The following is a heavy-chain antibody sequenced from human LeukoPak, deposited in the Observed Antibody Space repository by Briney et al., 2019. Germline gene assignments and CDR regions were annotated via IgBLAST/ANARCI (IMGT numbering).Heavy chain of an antibody. Sequence: GGSLRLSCAGSGFTFSNYWMGWVRQAPGKGLQWVANIKTDGSEKYYVDSVKGRFTISRDNAKNSLYLQMNSLRAEDTAVYYCATYSSLNRREFQYWGQGTLLTVSS. D-gene: IGHD3-22*01. J-gene: IGHJ1*01. CDR3: ATYSSLNRREFQY. CDR1: GFTFSNYW. V-gene: IGHV3-7*01. CDR2: IKTDGSEK.